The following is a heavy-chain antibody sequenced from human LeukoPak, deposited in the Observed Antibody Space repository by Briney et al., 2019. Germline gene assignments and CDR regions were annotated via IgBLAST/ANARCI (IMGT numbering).Heavy chain of an antibody. D-gene: IGHD3-22*01. J-gene: IGHJ4*02. CDR3: ATDYYDSSGYYY. CDR1: GGSISSSSYY. CDR2: IYYSGST. Sequence: PSETLSLTCTVSGGSISSSSYYWGWIRQPPGKGLEWIGSIYYSGSTYYNPSLKSRVTISVDTSKNQFSLKLSSVTAADTAVYYCATDYYDSSGYYYWGQGTLVTVSS. V-gene: IGHV4-39*07.